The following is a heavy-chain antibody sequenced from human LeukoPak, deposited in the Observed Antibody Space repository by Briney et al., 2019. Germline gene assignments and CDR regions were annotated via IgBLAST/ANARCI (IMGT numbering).Heavy chain of an antibody. J-gene: IGHJ4*02. Sequence: GPSVKVSCQADTYTFTSYYMHWVRHVAGRGLEWIGIIHPMGGSSSYAQSCQGRVSMARDTSTSTVYMELSSLRSEDPAVYYCARGSSPPFEYRGEGALVTVSS. CDR1: TYTFTSYY. CDR3: ARGSSPPFEY. CDR2: IHPMGGSS. V-gene: IGHV1-46*01. D-gene: IGHD6-6*01.